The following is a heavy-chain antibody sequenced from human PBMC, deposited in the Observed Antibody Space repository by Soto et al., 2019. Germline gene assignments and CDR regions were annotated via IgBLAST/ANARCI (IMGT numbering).Heavy chain of an antibody. CDR1: GFTFDDYA. J-gene: IGHJ4*02. CDR2: ITWNSGSI. D-gene: IGHD1-20*01. CDR3: AKGPCGSRHNWYYFDY. V-gene: IGHV3-9*01. Sequence: EVQLVASGGGLVQPGRSLRLSCAASGFTFDDYAMHWVRQVPGKGLEWVSGITWNSGSIVYADSVKGRFTISRDNAKNSLYLQMNSLRAEDTALYYCAKGPCGSRHNWYYFDYWGQGTLVTVSS.